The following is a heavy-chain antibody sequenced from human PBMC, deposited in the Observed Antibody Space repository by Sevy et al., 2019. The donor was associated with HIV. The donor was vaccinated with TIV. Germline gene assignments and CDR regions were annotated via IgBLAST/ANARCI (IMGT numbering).Heavy chain of an antibody. Sequence: GGSLRFSCAASGFTFSSYSMNWVRQAPGKGLEWVSYISSSSSAIYYADSVKGRFTISRDNAKNSLYLQMNSLRAEDTAVYYCARDPQVGATPSFDYWGQGTLVTVSS. J-gene: IGHJ4*02. CDR2: ISSSSSAI. D-gene: IGHD1-26*01. V-gene: IGHV3-48*01. CDR1: GFTFSSYS. CDR3: ARDPQVGATPSFDY.